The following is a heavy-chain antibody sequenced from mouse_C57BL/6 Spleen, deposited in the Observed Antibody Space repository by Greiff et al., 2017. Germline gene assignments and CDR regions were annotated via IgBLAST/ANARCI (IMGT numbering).Heavy chain of an antibody. CDR1: GYTFTGYW. V-gene: IGHV1-53*01. Sequence: VQLQQPGTELVKPGASVKLSCKASGYTFTGYWMHWVKQRPGQGLEWIGNINPSNGGTNYNEKFKGKATLTVDKSSSTAYMQLSSLTSEDSAVYYCARSGTGTGAMDYWGQGTSVTVSS. CDR3: ARSGTGTGAMDY. D-gene: IGHD4-1*01. J-gene: IGHJ4*01. CDR2: INPSNGGT.